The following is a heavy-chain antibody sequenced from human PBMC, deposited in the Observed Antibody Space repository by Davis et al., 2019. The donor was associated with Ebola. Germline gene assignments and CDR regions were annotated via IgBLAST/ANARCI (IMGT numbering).Heavy chain of an antibody. Sequence: GESLKISCQTSGHIFTDHWIVWVRQMPGRGLDWMGMIYPGDSDTRYNASFQGHVTISAAKSSATAHLQWDSLRASDTAVYYCARLLTLVRGVDFYGLDVWGQGTLVTVSS. D-gene: IGHD3-10*01. V-gene: IGHV5-51*01. CDR3: ARLLTLVRGVDFYGLDV. CDR1: GHIFTDHW. J-gene: IGHJ4*02. CDR2: IYPGDSDT.